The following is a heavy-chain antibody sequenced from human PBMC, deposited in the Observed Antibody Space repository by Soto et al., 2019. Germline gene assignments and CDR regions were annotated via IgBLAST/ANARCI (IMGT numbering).Heavy chain of an antibody. Sequence: EVQLVESGGDLVQPGGSLRLSCAASGFTVSSQYMSWVRQAPGMGLEWVSVIYAIGSTYYADSAKGRFTISRDNSKNTLFLQMNSLSPEDTAVYYCARGGNHYFYYYMDVWGKGTTVTVSS. D-gene: IGHD6-13*01. CDR1: GFTVSSQY. CDR3: ARGGNHYFYYYMDV. CDR2: IYAIGST. V-gene: IGHV3-66*01. J-gene: IGHJ6*03.